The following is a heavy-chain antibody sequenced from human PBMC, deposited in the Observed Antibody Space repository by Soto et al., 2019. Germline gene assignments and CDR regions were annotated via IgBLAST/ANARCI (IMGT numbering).Heavy chain of an antibody. CDR2: ISSSSSTI. CDR1: GFTFSSYS. D-gene: IGHD5-18*01. CDR3: ARDSGYSYGPLDY. V-gene: IGHV3-48*01. J-gene: IGHJ4*02. Sequence: SGGSLRLSCAASGFTFSSYSMNWVRQAPGRGLEWVSYISSSSSTIYYADSVKGRFTISRDNAKNSLYLQMNSLRAEDTAVYYCARDSGYSYGPLDYWGQGTLVPVSS.